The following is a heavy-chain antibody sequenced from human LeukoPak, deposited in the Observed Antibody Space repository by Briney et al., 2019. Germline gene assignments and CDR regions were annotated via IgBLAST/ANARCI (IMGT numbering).Heavy chain of an antibody. V-gene: IGHV1-46*01. CDR3: ARVPGLYVFDI. J-gene: IGHJ3*02. CDR1: GGTFSSYA. CDR2: INPRGGST. Sequence: ASVKVSCKASGGTFSSYAISWVRQAPGQGLEWMGIINPRGGSTNYAQKFQGRVTMTRDMSTSTVYMELSSLRSEDTAVYYCARVPGLYVFDIWGQGTMVTVSS.